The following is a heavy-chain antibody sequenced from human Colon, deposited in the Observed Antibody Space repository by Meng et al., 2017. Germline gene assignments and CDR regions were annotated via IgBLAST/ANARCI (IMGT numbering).Heavy chain of an antibody. Sequence: GHVGESGPGLVRPSETLSLTCTVSGGSVTITGYYWSWIRQSPGKGLEWIGYIYYTGTTNYNPSLKSRVTISVDTSKNQFSLKLSSVTPADTAVYFCARDNLLTSGSRFCFDYWGQGALVTVSS. D-gene: IGHD6-19*01. CDR1: GGSVTITGYY. CDR2: IYYTGTT. V-gene: IGHV4-61*08. J-gene: IGHJ4*02. CDR3: ARDNLLTSGSRFCFDY.